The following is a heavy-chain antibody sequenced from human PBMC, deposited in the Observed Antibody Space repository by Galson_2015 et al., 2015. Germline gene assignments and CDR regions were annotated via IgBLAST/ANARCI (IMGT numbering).Heavy chain of an antibody. CDR2: INSDGSSI. CDR1: GFTFSSYW. J-gene: IGHJ6*02. CDR3: ARDGIVVVPAAKANYYYYGMDV. V-gene: IGHV3-74*01. Sequence: SLRLSCAASGFTFSSYWMHWVRQAPGKGLVWVSRINSDGSSISYADSVKGRFTISRDNAKNTLYLQMNSLRAEDTAVYYCARDGIVVVPAAKANYYYYGMDVWGQGTTVTVSS. D-gene: IGHD2-2*01.